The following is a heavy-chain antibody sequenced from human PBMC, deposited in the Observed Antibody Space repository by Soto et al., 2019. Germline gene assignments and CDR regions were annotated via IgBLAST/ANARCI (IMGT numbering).Heavy chain of an antibody. V-gene: IGHV1-69*01. CDR3: ARDSKLCSGGSCYWGYYYYGMDV. J-gene: IGHJ6*02. CDR2: IIPIFGTA. D-gene: IGHD2-15*01. Sequence: QVQLVQSGAEVKKPGSSVKVSCKASGGTFSSYAISWVRQAPGQGLEWMGGIIPIFGTANYAQKFQGRVTITADESTSTAYMELSSLRSEDTAVYYCARDSKLCSGGSCYWGYYYYGMDVWGQGTTVTVSS. CDR1: GGTFSSYA.